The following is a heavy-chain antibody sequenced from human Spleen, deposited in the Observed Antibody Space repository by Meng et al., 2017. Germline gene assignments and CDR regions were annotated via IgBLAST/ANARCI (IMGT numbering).Heavy chain of an antibody. D-gene: IGHD1-14*01. V-gene: IGHV4-39*07. CDR1: GGSISSSSYY. CDR3: ARDPTGGEDHQRV. J-gene: IGHJ4*02. Sequence: QLQLQESGPGLVKPSETPSLTCTVSGGSISSSSYYWGWIRQPPGKGLEWIGSIYYSGSTYYNPSLKSRVTISVDTSKNQFSLKLNSMTAADTAVYYCARDPTGGEDHQRVWGQGTLVTVSS. CDR2: IYYSGST.